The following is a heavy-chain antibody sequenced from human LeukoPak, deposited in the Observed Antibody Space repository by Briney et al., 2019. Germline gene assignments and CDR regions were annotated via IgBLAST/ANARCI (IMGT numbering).Heavy chain of an antibody. V-gene: IGHV1-2*06. CDR2: INPNSGGT. Sequence: ASVKVSCKASGYIFTDYYMHWVRQAPGQELGWMGRINPNSGGTNYAQKFQGRVTMTRDTSISTAYMELSRLRSDDTAVYYCARRPRIAARPDYWGQGTLVTVSS. J-gene: IGHJ4*02. CDR1: GYIFTDYY. CDR3: ARRPRIAARPDY. D-gene: IGHD6-6*01.